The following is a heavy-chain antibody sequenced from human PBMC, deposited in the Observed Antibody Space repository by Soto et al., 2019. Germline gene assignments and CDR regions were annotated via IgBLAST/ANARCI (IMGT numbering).Heavy chain of an antibody. CDR1: GFTFSSYG. V-gene: IGHV3-33*01. CDR3: ARESDLGGSYFFDGMDV. D-gene: IGHD1-26*01. J-gene: IGHJ6*02. Sequence: PGGSLRLSCAASGFTFSSYGMHWVRQAPGNGLEWVAVIWYDGSNKYYADSVKGRFTISRDNSKNTLYLQMNSLRAEDTAVYYCARESDLGGSYFFDGMDVWGQGTTVTVSS. CDR2: IWYDGSNK.